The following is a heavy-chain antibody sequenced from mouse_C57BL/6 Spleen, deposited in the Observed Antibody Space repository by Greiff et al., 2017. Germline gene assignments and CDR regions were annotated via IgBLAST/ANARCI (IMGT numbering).Heavy chain of an antibody. Sequence: VQLQQSVAELVRPGASVKLSCTASGFNINNTYMHWVKQRPEQGLEWIGRLDPANGNTKYAPKFQGQATITADTSSNTAYLQLSSLTSEDTAVYYCARIDTTVLADYAMAYWGQGTSVTVSS. CDR2: LDPANGNT. D-gene: IGHD1-1*01. CDR3: ARIDTTVLADYAMAY. CDR1: GFNINNTY. V-gene: IGHV14-3*01. J-gene: IGHJ4*01.